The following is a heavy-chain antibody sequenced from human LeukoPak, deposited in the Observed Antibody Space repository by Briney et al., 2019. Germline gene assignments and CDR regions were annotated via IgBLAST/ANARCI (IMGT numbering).Heavy chain of an antibody. V-gene: IGHV3-30*02. J-gene: IGHJ5*02. D-gene: IGHD5-12*01. Sequence: PGGSLRLSCAASGFTLSSYGMHWVRQAPGKGLEWVAFIRYDGSNKYYADSVKGRFTISRDNSKNTLYLQMSNLRPEDTAVYYCARDSGYSGYDPNWFDPWGQGTLVTVSS. CDR1: GFTLSSYG. CDR2: IRYDGSNK. CDR3: ARDSGYSGYDPNWFDP.